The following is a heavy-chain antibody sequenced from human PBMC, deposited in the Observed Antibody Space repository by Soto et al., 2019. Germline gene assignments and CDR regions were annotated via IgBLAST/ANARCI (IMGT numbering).Heavy chain of an antibody. CDR1: GYSFTSYW. J-gene: IGHJ4*02. CDR2: IYPGDSDT. CDR3: ASPLCSGGSCYSELFFWY. D-gene: IGHD2-15*01. V-gene: IGHV5-51*01. Sequence: EVQLVQSGAEVKKPGESLKISCKGSGYSFTSYWIGWVRQMPGKGLEWMGIIYPGDSDTRYSPSFQGQVTISADKSISTAYLQWSSLKASDTAMYYCASPLCSGGSCYSELFFWYWGQGTLVTVSS.